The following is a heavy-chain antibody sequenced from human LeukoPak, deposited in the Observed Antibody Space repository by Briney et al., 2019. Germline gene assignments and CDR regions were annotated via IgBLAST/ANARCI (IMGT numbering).Heavy chain of an antibody. Sequence: PGGSLRLSCATSGXTFSSYEMNWVRQAPGKGLEWVSYISSSGNTIYYPDSVKGRFTVSGDNAKNSLYLQMNSLRAEDSAVYFCARGNDGLNVWGHGTSVTVSS. J-gene: IGHJ6*02. CDR2: ISSSGNTI. CDR3: ARGNDGLNV. D-gene: IGHD4-17*01. V-gene: IGHV3-48*03. CDR1: GXTFSSYE.